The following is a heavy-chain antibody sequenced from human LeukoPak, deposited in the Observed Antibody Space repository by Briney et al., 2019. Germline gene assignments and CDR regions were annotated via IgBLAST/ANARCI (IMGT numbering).Heavy chain of an antibody. CDR3: ARVASGSYYNFDY. V-gene: IGHV1-2*04. Sequence: ASVKVSCKASGYTFTGYYMHWVRQAPGQGLAWMGWINPNSGGTNYAQKFQGWVTMTRDTSISTAYMELSRLRSDDTAVYYCARVASGSYYNFDYWGQGTLVTVSS. CDR2: INPNSGGT. CDR1: GYTFTGYY. D-gene: IGHD3-10*01. J-gene: IGHJ4*02.